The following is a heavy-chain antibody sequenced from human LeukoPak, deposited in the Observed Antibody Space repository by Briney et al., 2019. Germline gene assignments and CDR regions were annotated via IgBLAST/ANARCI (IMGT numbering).Heavy chain of an antibody. Sequence: GGSLRLSCTASGFTFGDYAMSWFRQAPGKGLEWVGFIRSKAYGGTTEYAAPVKGRFTISRDDSKSIAYLQMNSLKTEDTAVYYCTRVGSSGWYRVDYWGQGTLVTVSS. D-gene: IGHD6-19*01. CDR1: GFTFGDYA. V-gene: IGHV3-49*03. CDR3: TRVGSSGWYRVDY. J-gene: IGHJ4*02. CDR2: IRSKAYGGTT.